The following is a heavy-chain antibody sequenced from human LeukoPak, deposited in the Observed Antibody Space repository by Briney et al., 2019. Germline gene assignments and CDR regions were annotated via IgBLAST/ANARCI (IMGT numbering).Heavy chain of an antibody. Sequence: GGSLRLSCAASGFTFSSYWMSWVRQAPGKGLEWVANIKQDGSKKYYVDSVKGRFTISRDNAKNSLYLQMNSLRAEDTAVYYCARDTDDYGDYVDYFDYWGQGTLVTVSS. CDR3: ARDTDDYGDYVDYFDY. CDR2: IKQDGSKK. CDR1: GFTFSSYW. D-gene: IGHD4-17*01. V-gene: IGHV3-7*01. J-gene: IGHJ4*02.